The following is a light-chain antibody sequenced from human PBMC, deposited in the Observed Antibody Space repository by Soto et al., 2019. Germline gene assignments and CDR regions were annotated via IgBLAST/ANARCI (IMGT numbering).Light chain of an antibody. CDR3: QKYGSSGT. V-gene: IGKV3-20*01. Sequence: IVVTQSPGTLSLSPGXRATLSCRASQSVSNNYLAWYQQKPGQAPRLLIYGASNSATGIPDRFSGSGSGTVFTLTISRLEPEGFAVYYCQKYGSSGTLGQGTKVDIK. CDR2: GAS. CDR1: QSVSNNY. J-gene: IGKJ1*01.